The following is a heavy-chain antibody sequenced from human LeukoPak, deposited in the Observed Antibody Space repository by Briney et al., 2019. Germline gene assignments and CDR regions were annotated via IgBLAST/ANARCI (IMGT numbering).Heavy chain of an antibody. CDR2: TRNKANSYTT. J-gene: IGHJ4*02. CDR3: ARVDTAMELFDY. D-gene: IGHD5-18*01. CDR1: EFSVGSNY. V-gene: IGHV3-72*01. Sequence: GGSLRLSCAASEFSVGSNYMTWVRQAPGKGLEWVGRTRNKANSYTTEYAASVKGRFTISRDDSKNSLYLQMNSLKTEDTAVYYCARVDTAMELFDYWGQGTLVTVSS.